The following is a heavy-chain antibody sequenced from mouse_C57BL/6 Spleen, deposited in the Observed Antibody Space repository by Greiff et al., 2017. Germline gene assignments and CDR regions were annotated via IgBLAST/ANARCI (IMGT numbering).Heavy chain of an antibody. CDR3: ARAGITSDFDY. CDR1: GYTFTSYG. V-gene: IGHV1-81*01. J-gene: IGHJ2*01. CDR2: IYPRSGNT. Sequence: VQLQQSGAELARPGASVKLSCKASGYTFTSYGISWVPQRTGQGLEWIGEIYPRSGNTYYNEKFKGKATLTADKSSSTAYMELRSLTAEDSAVXFCARAGITSDFDYWGQGTTLTVSS. D-gene: IGHD1-1*01.